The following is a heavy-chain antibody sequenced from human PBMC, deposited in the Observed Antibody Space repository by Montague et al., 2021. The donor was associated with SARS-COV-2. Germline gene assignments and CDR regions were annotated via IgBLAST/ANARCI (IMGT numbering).Heavy chain of an antibody. CDR2: TYYSGST. D-gene: IGHD2-21*01. CDR1: GASMKSYY. CDR3: ARVEGMIGGITHFDY. V-gene: IGHV4-59*01. Sequence: SETLSLTCSVSGASMKSYYWTWVRQSPGKGLQWTGYTYYSGSTSYDPSLQSRLTMTVDTSKSQFTLRLMSVTAADSAVYYCARVEGMIGGITHFDYWGQGLPVTVSS. J-gene: IGHJ4*02.